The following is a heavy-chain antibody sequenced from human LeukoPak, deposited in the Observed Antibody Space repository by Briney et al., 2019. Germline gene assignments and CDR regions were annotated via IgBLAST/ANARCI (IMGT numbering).Heavy chain of an antibody. CDR2: ICPDGTVT. CDR1: GFTFSTYC. D-gene: IGHD1-14*01. V-gene: IGHV3-74*01. CDR3: VRDFRSANY. Sequence: GGSLRLSCAASGFTFSTYCMHWVRQAPGKGPMWVSRICPDGTVTNYADSVKARFIISRDNARNTVYLQMNSLRVEDTAVYYCVRDFRSANYWGQGTLVTVSS. J-gene: IGHJ4*02.